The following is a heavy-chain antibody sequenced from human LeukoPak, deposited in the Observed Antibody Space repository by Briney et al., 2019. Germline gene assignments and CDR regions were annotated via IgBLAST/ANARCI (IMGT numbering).Heavy chain of an antibody. V-gene: IGHV3-73*01. D-gene: IGHD6-13*01. Sequence: GGSLRLSCAASGFTFSGSAMHWVRQASGKGLEWVGRIRSKANNYATAYAASVKGRFTISRDDSKNTAYLQMNSLKTEDTAVYYCTRRRWQQLDYDAFDIWGQGTMVTVSS. CDR1: GFTFSGSA. CDR2: IRSKANNYAT. J-gene: IGHJ3*02. CDR3: TRRRWQQLDYDAFDI.